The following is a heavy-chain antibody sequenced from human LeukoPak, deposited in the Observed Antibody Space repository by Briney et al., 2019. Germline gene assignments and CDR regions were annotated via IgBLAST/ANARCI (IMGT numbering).Heavy chain of an antibody. Sequence: ASVKVSCKASGGTFSSYAISWVRQAPGQGLEWMGGIIPIFGTANYAQKFQGRVTITADKSTSTAYMELSSLRSEDTAVYYCAGMHDFWSGYYYYYMDVWGKGTTVTVSS. V-gene: IGHV1-69*06. CDR3: AGMHDFWSGYYYYYMDV. D-gene: IGHD3-3*01. CDR1: GGTFSSYA. CDR2: IIPIFGTA. J-gene: IGHJ6*03.